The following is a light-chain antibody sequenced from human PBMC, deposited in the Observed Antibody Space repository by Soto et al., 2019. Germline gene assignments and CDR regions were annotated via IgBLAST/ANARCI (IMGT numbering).Light chain of an antibody. Sequence: EIVMTRSRGTLSLSPGETSTLSCMASQSVSSNYVAWFHQKPGQAPRLLIYGASSRATGVPDRFSASGSGTDFTLTISRLQPEDFAVYDCQQYGRSPFTFGPGTKVDIK. V-gene: IGKV3-20*01. CDR1: QSVSSNY. CDR2: GAS. J-gene: IGKJ3*01. CDR3: QQYGRSPFT.